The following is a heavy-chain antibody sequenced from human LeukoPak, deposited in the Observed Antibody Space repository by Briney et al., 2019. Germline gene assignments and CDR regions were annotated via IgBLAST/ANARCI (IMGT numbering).Heavy chain of an antibody. Sequence: PSETLSLTCTGSGFSSSIYYWIWIRQPPGKGLEGIVYVYYSGSANYNPSLKRRVTISVDTSKNQFPPKLSSVPAADTAVYYCARHEKFGQFDYWGQGTLVTVSS. CDR1: GFSSSIYY. CDR3: ARHEKFGQFDY. J-gene: IGHJ4*02. D-gene: IGHD3-10*01. CDR2: VYYSGSA. V-gene: IGHV4-59*08.